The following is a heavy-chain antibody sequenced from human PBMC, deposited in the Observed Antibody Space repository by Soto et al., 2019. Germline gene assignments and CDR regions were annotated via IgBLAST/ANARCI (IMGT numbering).Heavy chain of an antibody. CDR2: IYYSGST. V-gene: IGHV4-30-4*01. Sequence: PSETLSLTCTVSGGSISSGDYYWSWIRQPPGKGLEWIGYIYYSGSTYYNPSLKSRVTISVDTSKNQFSLKLSSVTAADTAVYYCARVGDCSGGSCYSGYFDYWGQGTLVTVS. D-gene: IGHD2-15*01. CDR3: ARVGDCSGGSCYSGYFDY. J-gene: IGHJ4*02. CDR1: GGSISSGDYY.